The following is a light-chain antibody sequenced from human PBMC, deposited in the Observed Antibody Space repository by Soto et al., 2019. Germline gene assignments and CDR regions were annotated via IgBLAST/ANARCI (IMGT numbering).Light chain of an antibody. CDR1: SSDVGGYDY. Sequence: QSAPTQPPSASGSPGQSVTISCTGTSSDVGGYDYVSWYQQHPGKAPKLMIYEVSKRPSGVPDRFSGSKSGNTASLTVSGLQAEDEADYYCRSYAGSNNVFGTGTKLTVL. V-gene: IGLV2-8*01. J-gene: IGLJ1*01. CDR3: RSYAGSNNV. CDR2: EVS.